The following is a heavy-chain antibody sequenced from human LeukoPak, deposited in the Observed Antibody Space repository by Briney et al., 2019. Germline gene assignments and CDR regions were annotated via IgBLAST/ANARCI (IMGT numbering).Heavy chain of an antibody. Sequence: GRSLRLSCAASGFTFRNYGMHWVRQAPGKGLEWVAVISYDGSTKYYADSVKGRFTISRDNSKNSLFLQMNSLRADDTAVYYCARVGYYESSGYYEYWGQGTLVTVSS. D-gene: IGHD3-22*01. CDR3: ARVGYYESSGYYEY. CDR1: GFTFRNYG. V-gene: IGHV3-30*03. CDR2: ISYDGSTK. J-gene: IGHJ4*02.